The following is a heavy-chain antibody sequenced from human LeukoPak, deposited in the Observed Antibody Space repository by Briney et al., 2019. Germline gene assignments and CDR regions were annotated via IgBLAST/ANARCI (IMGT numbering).Heavy chain of an antibody. J-gene: IGHJ6*02. D-gene: IGHD2-15*01. CDR1: GYSFSNYW. CDR3: ARALYGYGMDV. V-gene: IGHV5-51*01. Sequence: GESLKISCKGSGYSFSNYWIDWVRQMPGKGLERIGIVNPGDSNIKYSPSFQGQVTISADKSISTAYLQWSSLKAWDTAMYYCARALYGYGMDVWGQGTTVTVSS. CDR2: VNPGDSNI.